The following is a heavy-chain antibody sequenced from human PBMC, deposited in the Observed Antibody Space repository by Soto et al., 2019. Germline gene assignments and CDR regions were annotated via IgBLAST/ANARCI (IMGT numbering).Heavy chain of an antibody. CDR3: ATLYGGILAFDY. CDR1: GYTFTGYY. CDR2: INLNSGGT. D-gene: IGHD2-15*01. J-gene: IGHJ4*02. Sequence: ASVKVSCKASGYTFTGYYMHWVRQAPGQGLEWMGWINLNSGGTNYAQKFQGRVTMTRDTSISTAYMELSRLRSDDTAVYYCATLYGGILAFDYWGQGTLVTVSS. V-gene: IGHV1-2*02.